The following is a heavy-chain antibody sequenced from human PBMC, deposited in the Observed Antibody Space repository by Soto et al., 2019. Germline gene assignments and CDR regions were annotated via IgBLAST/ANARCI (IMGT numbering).Heavy chain of an antibody. CDR1: GGSFSGYY. V-gene: IGHV4-34*01. CDR2: INHSGST. CDR3: ASSTADCTNGVCYFDY. J-gene: IGHJ4*02. D-gene: IGHD2-8*01. Sequence: QVQLQQWGAGLLKPSETLSLTCAVYGGSFSGYYWCWIRQPPGKGLEWIGEINHSGSTNYNPSLKSPVTISVDTSKSHFSLKLSSVSAADTAVYYCASSTADCTNGVCYFDYWVQGSLVTVSS.